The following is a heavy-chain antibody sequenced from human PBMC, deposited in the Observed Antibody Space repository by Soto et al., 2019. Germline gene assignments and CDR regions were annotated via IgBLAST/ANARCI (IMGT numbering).Heavy chain of an antibody. CDR2: IYSGGST. CDR1: GFTVSSNY. Sequence: EVQLVESGGGLVQPGGSLRLSCAASGFTVSSNYMSWVRQAPGKGLEWVSVIYSGGSTYYADSVKGRFTISRDNSKNSLYLQMNSLRAEDTAVYYCARGLESCPFGYWGQGTLVTVSS. CDR3: ARGLESCPFGY. D-gene: IGHD1-1*01. V-gene: IGHV3-66*01. J-gene: IGHJ4*02.